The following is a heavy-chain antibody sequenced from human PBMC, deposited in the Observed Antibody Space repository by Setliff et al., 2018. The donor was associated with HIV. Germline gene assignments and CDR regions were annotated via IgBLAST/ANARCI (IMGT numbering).Heavy chain of an antibody. CDR2: IHPGDSNT. V-gene: IGHV5-51*01. Sequence: PGESLKISCKGSGYSFTSYWIGWVCQMPGKGLEWMGIIHPGDSNTRYSPSFQGQVTISADKSISTAYLQWSSLKASDTAMYYCASSITVAAGRSHYYYAMDVWGQGTTVTVSS. J-gene: IGHJ6*02. D-gene: IGHD1-20*01. CDR3: ASSITVAAGRSHYYYAMDV. CDR1: GYSFTSYW.